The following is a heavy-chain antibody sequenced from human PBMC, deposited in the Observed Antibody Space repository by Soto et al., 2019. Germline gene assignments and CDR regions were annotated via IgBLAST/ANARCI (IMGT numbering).Heavy chain of an antibody. D-gene: IGHD6-13*01. Sequence: GGSLRLSCAASGFTFSIDWMTWVRQAPGKGLEWVANIRKDGSKTSYLDSVRGRFTISRDNAQSSLYLQMDSLRAEDTALYYCARDVSQGTSSLYFDAFDIWGQGTMVT. V-gene: IGHV3-7*05. CDR1: GFTFSIDW. CDR2: IRKDGSKT. CDR3: ARDVSQGTSSLYFDAFDI. J-gene: IGHJ3*02.